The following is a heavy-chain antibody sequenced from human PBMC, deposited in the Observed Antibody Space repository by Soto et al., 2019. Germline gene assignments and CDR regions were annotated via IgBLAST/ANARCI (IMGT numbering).Heavy chain of an antibody. CDR1: GFPVSSNF. CDR2: IYSDGST. Sequence: GGSLRLSCAASGFPVSSNFMRWVRLAPGKGLEWVSNIYSDGSTYYADSVKGRFTISRDNSKNTLYLQMNSLRADDTAVYYCASRRNPYGAYDYWGQGTLVTVSS. J-gene: IGHJ4*02. D-gene: IGHD4-17*01. V-gene: IGHV3-66*01. CDR3: ASRRNPYGAYDY.